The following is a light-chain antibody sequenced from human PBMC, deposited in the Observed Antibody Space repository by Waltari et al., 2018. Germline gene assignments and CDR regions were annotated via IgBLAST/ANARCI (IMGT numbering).Light chain of an antibody. V-gene: IGKV3-20*01. J-gene: IGKJ2*01. CDR3: QQYGSSPLYT. Sequence: EIALTQSPATLSLSTGDRATLSCRASESIYNRYLAWYQKKPGQAPRLLIYAASSRATGISDRFSGSGYGTDFTFSISRLEPEDVEVYYCQQYGSSPLYTLGQGTNPEIK. CDR1: ESIYNRY. CDR2: AAS.